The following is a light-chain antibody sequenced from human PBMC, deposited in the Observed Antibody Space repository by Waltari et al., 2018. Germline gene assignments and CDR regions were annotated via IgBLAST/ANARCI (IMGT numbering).Light chain of an antibody. CDR2: DAS. Sequence: EIVFTQSPGTLSLSPGERATLPCRASQSVSRTLAWYQQKPGQAPRLLIYDASTRATGIPDRFSGSGFGTDFSLTISRLEPEDFAVYYCQKYGTLPATFGQGTTVEIK. V-gene: IGKV3-20*01. J-gene: IGKJ1*01. CDR3: QKYGTLPAT. CDR1: QSVSRT.